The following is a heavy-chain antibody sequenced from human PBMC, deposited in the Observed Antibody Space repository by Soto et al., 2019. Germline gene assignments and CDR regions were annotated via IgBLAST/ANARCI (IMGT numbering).Heavy chain of an antibody. CDR1: GFILRDTW. V-gene: IGHV3-7*03. D-gene: IGHD3-16*01. CDR3: ARPVARVFGD. J-gene: IGHJ4*02. Sequence: EVQLVESGGGLVRPGGSLRLSCATSGFILRDTWMTWVRQAPGKGLEWVANIKEDGSQRYYVDSVKGRFTISRDNAKNLVLLQMNNLRVEDSAVYYCARPVARVFGDWGQGTLVTVSS. CDR2: IKEDGSQR.